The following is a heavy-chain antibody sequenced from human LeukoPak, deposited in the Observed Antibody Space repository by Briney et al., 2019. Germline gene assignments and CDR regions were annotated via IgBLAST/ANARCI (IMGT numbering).Heavy chain of an antibody. D-gene: IGHD6-25*01. V-gene: IGHV3-7*01. CDR2: IEDDGDQK. CDR1: GFTFGNYW. Sequence: GGSLRVSCVASGFTFGNYWMSWVRQAPGKGLEFVGNIEDDGDQKNYVDSVRGRFTISRDNVKNSLYLQMNSLRVEDTAVYYCARDIIRGQSDFDYWGQGVLVTVSS. J-gene: IGHJ4*02. CDR3: ARDIIRGQSDFDY.